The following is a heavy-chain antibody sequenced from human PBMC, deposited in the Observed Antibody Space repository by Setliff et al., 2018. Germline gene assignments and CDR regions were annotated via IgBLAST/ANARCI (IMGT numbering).Heavy chain of an antibody. Sequence: SETLSLTCTVSGGSISNYYWSWVRQPAGKGLEWIGRIYSSGNTNYNPSLKSRVTISVDMSKNQFSLKLRSVTAADTAVYYCAREETHNDSTGNLVPYYVDYWGQGAPVTVSS. CDR3: AREETHNDSTGNLVPYYVDY. CDR2: IYSSGNT. J-gene: IGHJ4*02. V-gene: IGHV4-4*07. CDR1: GGSISNYY. D-gene: IGHD3-22*01.